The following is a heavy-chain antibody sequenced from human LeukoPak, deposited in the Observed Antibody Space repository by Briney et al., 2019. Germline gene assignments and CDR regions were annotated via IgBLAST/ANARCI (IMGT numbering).Heavy chain of an antibody. Sequence: GGSLRHSCAASGFTFSSYWLSWVRQAPGKGLEWVANIKQDGSEKYYVHSGKGRITISRDNAKNSLYLQMNRLRSEDTAVYYCASCVNYYDSSGYYWHPFDYWGQGTLVTVSS. J-gene: IGHJ4*02. CDR1: GFTFSSYW. D-gene: IGHD3-22*01. V-gene: IGHV3-7*01. CDR2: IKQDGSEK. CDR3: ASCVNYYDSSGYYWHPFDY.